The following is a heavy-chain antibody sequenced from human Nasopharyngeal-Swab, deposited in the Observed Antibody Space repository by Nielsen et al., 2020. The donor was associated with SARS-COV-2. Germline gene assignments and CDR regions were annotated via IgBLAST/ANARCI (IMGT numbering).Heavy chain of an antibody. CDR3: ARGFRGFSD. CDR2: IRSKAYGGTT. V-gene: IGHV3-49*03. J-gene: IGHJ4*02. D-gene: IGHD3-3*01. CDR1: GFTFGDYA. Sequence: GESLKLSCAASGFTFGDYAMSWFRQAPGKGLEWVGFIRSKAYGGTTEYAASVKGRFTISRDDSSTSVYLQMTSLKSEDTAVYYCARGFRGFSDWGQGTLVTVSS.